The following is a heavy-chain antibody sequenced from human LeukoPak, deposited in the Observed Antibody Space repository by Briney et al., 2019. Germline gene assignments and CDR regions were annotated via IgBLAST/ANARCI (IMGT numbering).Heavy chain of an antibody. J-gene: IGHJ4*02. V-gene: IGHV3-53*01. CDR1: GFTVSSNY. CDR3: AKSGEQWLDFDY. CDR2: IYSGGST. Sequence: GGSLRLSCAASGFTVSSNYMSWVRQAPGKGLEWVSVIYSGGSTYYADSVKGRFTISRDNSKNTLYLQMNSLRAEDTAVYYCAKSGEQWLDFDYWGQGTLVTVSS. D-gene: IGHD6-19*01.